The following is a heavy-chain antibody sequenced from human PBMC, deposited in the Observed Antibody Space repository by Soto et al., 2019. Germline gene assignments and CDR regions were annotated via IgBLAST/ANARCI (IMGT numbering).Heavy chain of an antibody. J-gene: IGHJ5*02. V-gene: IGHV3-7*05. Sequence: GGSLRLSCAASGFTFSSYWMSWVRQAPGKGLEWVANIKQDGSEKYYVDSVKGRFTISRDNAKNSLYLQMNSLRAEDTGVYYCAREMVVMRQLVQGGFDPWGQGTLVTVSS. CDR3: AREMVVMRQLVQGGFDP. D-gene: IGHD6-6*01. CDR1: GFTFSSYW. CDR2: IKQDGSEK.